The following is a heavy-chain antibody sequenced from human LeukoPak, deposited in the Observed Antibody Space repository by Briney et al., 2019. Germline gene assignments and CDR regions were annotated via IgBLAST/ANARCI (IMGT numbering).Heavy chain of an antibody. Sequence: GGSLRLSCAASGFTFSSYAMSWVRQAPGKGLEWVSAISGSGGSTYYADSVKGRFTISRDNSKNTLYLQMNSLRAEDTAVYYCAKDGKEANYYYYMDVWGKGTTVTVSS. V-gene: IGHV3-23*01. J-gene: IGHJ6*03. CDR2: ISGSGGST. CDR3: AKDGKEANYYYYMDV. CDR1: GFTFSSYA.